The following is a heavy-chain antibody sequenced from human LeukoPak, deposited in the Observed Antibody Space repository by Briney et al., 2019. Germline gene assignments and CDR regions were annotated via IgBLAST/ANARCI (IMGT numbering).Heavy chain of an antibody. CDR1: GFIFSSSA. V-gene: IGHV3-23*01. D-gene: IGHD1-26*01. CDR3: TKGGSYAPLDY. CDR2: ISGTGGST. J-gene: IGHJ4*02. Sequence: GVSLRLSCAASGFIFSSSAMTWVRQAPGKGLEWVSAISGTGGSTVYADSVKGRLTTSRDNSKNTLYLQMSSLRDEDTAIYYCTKGGSYAPLDYWGQGTLVTVSS.